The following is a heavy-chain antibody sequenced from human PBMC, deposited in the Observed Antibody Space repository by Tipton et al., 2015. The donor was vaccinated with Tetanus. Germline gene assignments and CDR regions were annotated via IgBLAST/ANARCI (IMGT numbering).Heavy chain of an antibody. CDR3: ARGDYYGSGTYDV. Sequence: TLSLTCTVSGASIISSSYFWGWIRQPPGKGLEWIGEINYDGSTNYSPSLKSRVTLSLDTTKKQVSLKLSSVTAADTAVYYCARGDYYGSGTYDVWGQGTTVTVPS. J-gene: IGHJ6*02. D-gene: IGHD3-10*01. CDR2: INYDGST. CDR1: GASIISSSYF. V-gene: IGHV4-39*07.